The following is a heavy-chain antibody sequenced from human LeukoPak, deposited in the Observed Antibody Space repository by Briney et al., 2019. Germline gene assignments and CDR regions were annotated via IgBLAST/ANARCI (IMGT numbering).Heavy chain of an antibody. CDR3: ARMDILTGYPAPYYYYGMDV. J-gene: IGHJ6*02. V-gene: IGHV1-18*01. D-gene: IGHD3-9*01. Sequence: ASVNVSCKASGYTFTSYDINWVRQATGQGFEWMGWISAYNGNTNYAQKLQGRVTMTTDTSTSTAYMELRSLRSDDTAVYYCARMDILTGYPAPYYYYGMDVWGQGTTVTVSS. CDR1: GYTFTSYD. CDR2: ISAYNGNT.